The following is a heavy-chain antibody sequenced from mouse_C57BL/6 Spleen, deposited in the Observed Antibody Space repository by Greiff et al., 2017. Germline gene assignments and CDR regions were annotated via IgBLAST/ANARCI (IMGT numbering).Heavy chain of an antibody. CDR2: IRNKANGYTT. CDR1: GFTFTDYY. J-gene: IGHJ2*01. V-gene: IGHV7-3*01. CDR3: ARPSLTEFYFDY. D-gene: IGHD4-1*01. Sequence: EVKLVESGGGLVQPGGSLSLSCAASGFTFTDYYMSWVRQPPGKALEWLGFIRNKANGYTTEYSASVKGRFTISRDNSQSILYLQMNALRAEDSATYYCARPSLTEFYFDYWGQGTTLTVSS.